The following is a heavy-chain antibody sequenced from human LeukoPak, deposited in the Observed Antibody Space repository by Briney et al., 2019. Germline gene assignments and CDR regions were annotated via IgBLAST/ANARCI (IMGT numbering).Heavy chain of an antibody. CDR1: GGSISTYY. J-gene: IGHJ5*02. CDR3: ARVAPYSSSSRWFDP. CDR2: IHASGPT. D-gene: IGHD6-13*01. Sequence: SETLSLTCTVSGGSISTYYWSWIRRPPGKGLEWIAYIHASGPTNYNPSLKSRITISVDTSKNQFSLKLSSVTAADTAVYYCARVAPYSSSSRWFDPWGQGTLVTVSS. V-gene: IGHV4-4*09.